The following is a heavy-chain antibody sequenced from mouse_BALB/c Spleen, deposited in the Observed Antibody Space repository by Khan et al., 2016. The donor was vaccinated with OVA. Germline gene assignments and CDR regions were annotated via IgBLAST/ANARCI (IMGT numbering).Heavy chain of an antibody. J-gene: IGHJ4*01. V-gene: IGHV2-6-1*01. CDR2: IWSDGST. CDR3: DRQTNNNYNIMDY. CDR1: GFSLTNYG. Sequence: HLQASGPGLVAPSQSLSITCTISGFSLTNYGVHWVRQPPGKGLEWLVVIWSDGSTTYNSALKSRLTISKDNSKSQVFLKMNSLQTDYTAMYFGDRQTNNNYNIMDYWGQGNKVTVSS.